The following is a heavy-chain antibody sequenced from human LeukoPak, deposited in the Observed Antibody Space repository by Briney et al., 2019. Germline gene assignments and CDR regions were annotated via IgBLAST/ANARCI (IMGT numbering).Heavy chain of an antibody. Sequence: GGSVALSCTASGFTFSSYWLSWVRQAPGKGLEWVATIKQDGSQKADVESVQGLSTISRDNAKSSLYLHMNRLRAEDPAVYYCARDPTVTNFHDAFDIWGQGTLVTVSS. CDR3: ARDPTVTNFHDAFDI. V-gene: IGHV3-7*05. CDR2: IKQDGSQK. CDR1: GFTFSSYW. D-gene: IGHD4-17*01. J-gene: IGHJ3*02.